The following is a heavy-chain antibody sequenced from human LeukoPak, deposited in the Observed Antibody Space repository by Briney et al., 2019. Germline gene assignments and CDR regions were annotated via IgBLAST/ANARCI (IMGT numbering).Heavy chain of an antibody. Sequence: GGSLRLSCAAAGFTFTNYAMNWVRQAPGKGLVWVSTLSPSGADTYYADSVKGRFTISRDISKDTLYLQMNSRRAEDTAVYYCARRAYNWGAFDIWGQGTMVTVSS. CDR3: ARRAYNWGAFDI. D-gene: IGHD5-24*01. J-gene: IGHJ3*02. V-gene: IGHV3-23*01. CDR2: LSPSGADT. CDR1: GFTFTNYA.